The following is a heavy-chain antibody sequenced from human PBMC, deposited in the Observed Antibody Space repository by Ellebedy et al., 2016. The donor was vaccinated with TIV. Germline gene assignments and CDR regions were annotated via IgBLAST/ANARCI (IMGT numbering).Heavy chain of an antibody. J-gene: IGHJ4*02. CDR1: GFTFSSYD. D-gene: IGHD2-2*01. V-gene: IGHV3-74*01. Sequence: GESLKISCAASGFTFSSYDMHWVRQAPGKGLVWVSRINSDGSSTSYADSVKGRFTISRDNAKDTLYLQMNSLRVEDTAVYYCASVSGAVVPAANKYWGQGIQVTVSS. CDR3: ASVSGAVVPAANKY. CDR2: INSDGSST.